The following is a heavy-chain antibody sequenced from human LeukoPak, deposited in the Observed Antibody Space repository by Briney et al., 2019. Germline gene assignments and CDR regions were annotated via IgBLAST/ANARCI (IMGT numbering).Heavy chain of an antibody. CDR3: ARADYGSGSYSPFDY. CDR2: ISVYNGNT. V-gene: IGHV1-18*01. D-gene: IGHD3-10*01. Sequence: ASVKVSCKASGYTFTSYGISWVRQAPGQGLEWMGWISVYNGNTNYAQKLQGRVTMTTDTSTSTAYMELRSLRSDDTAVYYCARADYGSGSYSPFDYWGQGTLVTVSS. J-gene: IGHJ4*02. CDR1: GYTFTSYG.